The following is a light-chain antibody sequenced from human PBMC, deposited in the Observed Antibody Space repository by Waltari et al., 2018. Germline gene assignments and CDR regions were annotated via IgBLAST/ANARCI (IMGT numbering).Light chain of an antibody. CDR1: SSDVGGFNF. CDR3: SSYTISSTLNWV. CDR2: DVS. J-gene: IGLJ3*02. V-gene: IGLV2-14*03. Sequence: QSALTQPASVSGSPGQSITISCTGTSSDVGGFNFVSWYQQHPGKAPKLMIYDVSKLPSGVSNRCSGSKSGNTASLTISGLQAEDEADYYCSSYTISSTLNWVFGGGTKLTVL.